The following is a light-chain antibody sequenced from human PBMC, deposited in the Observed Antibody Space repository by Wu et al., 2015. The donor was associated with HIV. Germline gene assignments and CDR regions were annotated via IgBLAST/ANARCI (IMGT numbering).Light chain of an antibody. J-gene: IGKJ1*01. Sequence: EIVLTQSPGTLSLSPGERATPSCRASQNISSNLAWYQQIPGQAPRLLIHSESIRAAGISARFSGSGSGTEFTLTISSLQSEDFAVYYCQQYNNWPSSRTFGQGTKVEI. CDR3: QQYNNWPSSRT. CDR1: QNISSN. CDR2: SES. V-gene: IGKV3-15*01.